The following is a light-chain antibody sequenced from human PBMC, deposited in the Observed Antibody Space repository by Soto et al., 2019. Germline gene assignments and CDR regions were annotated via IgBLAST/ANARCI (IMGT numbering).Light chain of an antibody. V-gene: IGKV3-20*01. CDR3: QQYGGSPVT. CDR1: QSVSSNQ. J-gene: IGKJ1*01. CDR2: GAS. Sequence: EFVLTQSPGTLSLSPWERATLSCRTSQSVSSNQLAWYQQKPGQAPRLLIYGASSRTTGIPDRFSGSGSGTNFTLTISRLETEDFAVYYCQQYGGSPVTFGQGTKVDIK.